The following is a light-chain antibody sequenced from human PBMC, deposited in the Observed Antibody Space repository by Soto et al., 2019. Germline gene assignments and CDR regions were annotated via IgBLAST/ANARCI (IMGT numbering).Light chain of an antibody. V-gene: IGLV2-14*03. CDR1: SSDVGGSNF. Sequence: QSALTQPASVSASPGQSITLSCTGNSSDVGGSNFVSWYQQHPGKPPKLIIYDVATRPSGVSNRFSGSKSGSTASLIISRLQTEDEADYYCVSFTSSTTYVFGSGTKLTVL. CDR2: DVA. CDR3: VSFTSSTTYV. J-gene: IGLJ1*01.